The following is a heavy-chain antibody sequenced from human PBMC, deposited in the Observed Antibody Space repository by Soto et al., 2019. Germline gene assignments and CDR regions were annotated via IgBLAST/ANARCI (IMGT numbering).Heavy chain of an antibody. J-gene: IGHJ6*02. CDR1: GGSISSGGYS. Sequence: SETLSLTCAVSGGSISSGGYSWSWIRQPPGKGLEWIGYIYHSGSTYYNPSLKSRVTISVDRSKNQFSLKLSSVTAADTAVYYCARGNYYYYGMDVWGQGTTVTSP. V-gene: IGHV4-30-2*01. CDR3: ARGNYYYYGMDV. CDR2: IYHSGST.